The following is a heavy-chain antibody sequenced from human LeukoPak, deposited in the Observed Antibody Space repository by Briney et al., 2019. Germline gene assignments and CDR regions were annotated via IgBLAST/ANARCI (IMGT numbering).Heavy chain of an antibody. V-gene: IGHV4-39*07. CDR1: GGSISSSSYY. Sequence: PSETLSLTCTVSGGSISSSSYYWGWIRQPPGKGLEWIGSIYYSGRTYYNPSLKSQVTISVDTSKNQFSLKLSSVTAADTAVYYCASFIVVVSAAAPTLYYYYYGMDVWGQGTTVTVSS. J-gene: IGHJ6*02. CDR2: IYYSGRT. CDR3: ASFIVVVSAAAPTLYYYYYGMDV. D-gene: IGHD2-2*01.